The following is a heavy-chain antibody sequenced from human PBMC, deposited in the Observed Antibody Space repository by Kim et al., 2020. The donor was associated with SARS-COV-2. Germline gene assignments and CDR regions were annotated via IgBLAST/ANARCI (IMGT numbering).Heavy chain of an antibody. D-gene: IGHD3-22*01. CDR2: IWYDGSNK. CDR3: ASGYYYDSSGYRIVDFDY. Sequence: GGSLRLSCAASGFTFSSYGMHWVRQAPGKGLEWVAVIWYDGSNKYYADSVKGRFTITRDNSKNTLYLQMNSLRAEDTAVYYCASGYYYDSSGYRIVDFDYWGQGTLVTVSS. CDR1: GFTFSSYG. J-gene: IGHJ4*02. V-gene: IGHV3-33*01.